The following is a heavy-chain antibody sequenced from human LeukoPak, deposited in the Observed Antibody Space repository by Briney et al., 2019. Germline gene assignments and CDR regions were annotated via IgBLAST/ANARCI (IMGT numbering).Heavy chain of an antibody. CDR3: AKEIWPTVTTPGHTHFDY. J-gene: IGHJ4*02. CDR2: ISGSGGST. Sequence: GGSLRLSCAASGFTFSSYAMSWVRQAPGKGLEWVSAISGSGGSTYYADSVKGRFTISRDNSKNTLCLQMNSLRAEDTAVYYCAKEIWPTVTTPGHTHFDYWGQGTLVTVSS. CDR1: GFTFSSYA. D-gene: IGHD4-17*01. V-gene: IGHV3-23*01.